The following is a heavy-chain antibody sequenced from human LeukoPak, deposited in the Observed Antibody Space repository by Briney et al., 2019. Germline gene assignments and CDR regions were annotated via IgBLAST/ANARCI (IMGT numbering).Heavy chain of an antibody. Sequence: PSETLSLTCTVSGGSISSYYWSWLRQPPGKGLEWIGYIYYSGSTNYNPSLKSRVTISVDTSKNQFSLKLSSVTAADTAVYYCARSIAAAGTLFDPWGQGTLVTVSS. CDR1: GGSISSYY. V-gene: IGHV4-59*01. CDR2: IYYSGST. J-gene: IGHJ5*02. D-gene: IGHD6-13*01. CDR3: ARSIAAAGTLFDP.